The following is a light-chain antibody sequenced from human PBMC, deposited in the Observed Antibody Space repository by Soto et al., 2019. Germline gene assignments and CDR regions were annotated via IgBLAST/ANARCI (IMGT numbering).Light chain of an antibody. J-gene: IGKJ4*01. CDR2: WAS. Sequence: DIVMTQSPDSLAVSLGERATINCKSSQSVLYSSNNKNYLAWYQQKPGQPPKLLIYWASTRESGVPDRFSGSGSGTDFTLTIGSLQCEDVALYYCQQYYTTPLTFVGGTKVEIK. CDR3: QQYYTTPLT. CDR1: QSVLYSSNNKNY. V-gene: IGKV4-1*01.